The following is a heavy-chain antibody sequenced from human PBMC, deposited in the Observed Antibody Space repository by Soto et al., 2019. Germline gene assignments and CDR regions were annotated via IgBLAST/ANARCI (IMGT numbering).Heavy chain of an antibody. J-gene: IGHJ3*02. D-gene: IGHD5-18*01. Sequence: PGGSLRLSCAPSGFTFRDYTMHWVRQAPGRGLEWVSAISGSGGSTYYADSVKGRFTISRDNSKNTLYLQMNSLRAEDTAVYYCAKIMDSYGFSDAFDIWGQGTMVTVSS. CDR3: AKIMDSYGFSDAFDI. V-gene: IGHV3-23*01. CDR1: GFTFRDYT. CDR2: ISGSGGST.